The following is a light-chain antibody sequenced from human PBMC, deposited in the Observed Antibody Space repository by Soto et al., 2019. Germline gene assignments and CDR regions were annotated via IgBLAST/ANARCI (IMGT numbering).Light chain of an antibody. CDR3: EQYGSSPRT. V-gene: IGKV3-20*01. CDR2: GIS. CDR1: QSVSSNY. J-gene: IGKJ1*01. Sequence: SPGTLSLSPGERATLSCRASQSVSSNYFAWYQQRPGQAPRLLIYGISSRATGIPDRFSGSGSGTDFTLTISRLEPEDFAVYYCEQYGSSPRTFGQGTKVDIK.